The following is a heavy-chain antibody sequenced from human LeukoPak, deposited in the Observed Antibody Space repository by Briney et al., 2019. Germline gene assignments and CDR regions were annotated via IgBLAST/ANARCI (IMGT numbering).Heavy chain of an antibody. J-gene: IGHJ5*02. CDR3: AGLVAVAEWFDP. CDR2: IYTSGST. Sequence: SETLSLTCTVSGGSISSYYWSWIRQPPGKGLEWIGYIYTSGSTNYNPSLKSRVTISVDTSKNQFSLKLSSVTAADTAVYYCAGLVAVAEWFDPWGQGTLVTVSS. CDR1: GGSISSYY. D-gene: IGHD6-19*01. V-gene: IGHV4-4*09.